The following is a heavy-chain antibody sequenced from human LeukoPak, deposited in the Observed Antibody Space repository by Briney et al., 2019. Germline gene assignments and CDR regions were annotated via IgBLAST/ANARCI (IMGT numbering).Heavy chain of an antibody. Sequence: PGGSLRLSCAAPGFTFSSYGMHWVRQAPGKGLEWGAVISYDGSNKYYADSVKGRFTISRDNSKNTLYLQMNSLRAEDTAVYYCAKGRRYYDILTGYPDDAFDIWGQGTMVTVS. CDR3: AKGRRYYDILTGYPDDAFDI. J-gene: IGHJ3*02. CDR2: ISYDGSNK. V-gene: IGHV3-30*18. D-gene: IGHD3-9*01. CDR1: GFTFSSYG.